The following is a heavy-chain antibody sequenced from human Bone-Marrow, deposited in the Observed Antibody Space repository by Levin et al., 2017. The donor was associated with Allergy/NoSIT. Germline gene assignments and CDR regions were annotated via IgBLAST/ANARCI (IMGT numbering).Heavy chain of an antibody. D-gene: IGHD1-1*01. Sequence: GESLKISCAASGFTFSSFAMSWVRQAPGKGLEWVSSISNSDKRTWYADSVKGRFTISRDDSENTLYLQMNSLRVEDTAVYYCARSPGKASTVGFWFDSWGQGTLVTVSS. V-gene: IGHV3-23*01. CDR1: GFTFSSFA. CDR2: ISNSDKRT. CDR3: ARSPGKASTVGFWFDS. J-gene: IGHJ5*01.